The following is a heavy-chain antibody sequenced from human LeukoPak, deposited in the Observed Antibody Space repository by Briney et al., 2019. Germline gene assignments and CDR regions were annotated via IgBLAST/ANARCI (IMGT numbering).Heavy chain of an antibody. CDR2: IYHTRST. CDR1: GASISSGTYS. Sequence: SETLFLTCTVSGASISSGTYSWSWIRQPPGEGLEWIGYIYHTRSTYYNPSLKGRVTISVDRSKNQFSLNLNFVTAADTALYYCARGDGSGSGRWFDPWGQGTLITVSS. V-gene: IGHV4-30-2*01. J-gene: IGHJ5*02. D-gene: IGHD3-10*01. CDR3: ARGDGSGSGRWFDP.